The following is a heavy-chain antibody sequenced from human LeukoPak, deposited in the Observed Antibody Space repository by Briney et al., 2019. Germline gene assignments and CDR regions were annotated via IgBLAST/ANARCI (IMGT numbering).Heavy chain of an antibody. Sequence: GGSLRLSCAASGFTSSSYWVGWVRQAPGKGLEWVANINQDGSDKYYVDSVKGRFTISRDNAKNSLYLQMDSLRAEDMALYYCARERGSKHYDFWGQGTLVTVSS. V-gene: IGHV3-7*01. J-gene: IGHJ4*02. CDR2: INQDGSDK. CDR3: ARERGSKHYDF. CDR1: GFTSSSYW. D-gene: IGHD3-16*01.